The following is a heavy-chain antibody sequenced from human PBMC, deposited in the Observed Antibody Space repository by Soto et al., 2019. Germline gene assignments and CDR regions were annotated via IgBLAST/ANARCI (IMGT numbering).Heavy chain of an antibody. CDR3: ARLNGYCVGTRCHGYYGKDV. Sequence: SETLSLTCTFSGGSMISYYWSWIRQPPGRGLEWIGFIYYAGSTKYNPSLNSRVTISVDTSKDQFSLRLSSVTAADTAVYYCARLNGYCVGTRCHGYYGKDVWGQGTTVTVSS. CDR2: IYYAGST. D-gene: IGHD2-21*01. CDR1: GGSMISYY. J-gene: IGHJ6*02. V-gene: IGHV4-59*08.